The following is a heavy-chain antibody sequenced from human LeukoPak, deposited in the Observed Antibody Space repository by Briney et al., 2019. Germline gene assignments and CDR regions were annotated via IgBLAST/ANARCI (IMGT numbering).Heavy chain of an antibody. V-gene: IGHV3-7*03. CDR3: AIWSSGWQFDY. D-gene: IGHD6-19*01. J-gene: IGHJ4*02. CDR1: GFTFSRYC. CDR2: IKGDGSDK. Sequence: QSGGSLRLSCAASGFTFSRYCFHWVRQAPGKGLQWVAHIKGDGSDKYYVDSLKGRFTISRDNAKTSLYLQMDSLRAEDTAVYYCAIWSSGWQFDYWGPGTLVSVSS.